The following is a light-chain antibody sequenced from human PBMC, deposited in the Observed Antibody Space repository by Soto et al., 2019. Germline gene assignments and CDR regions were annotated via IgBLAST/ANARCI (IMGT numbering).Light chain of an antibody. J-gene: IGKJ4*01. CDR2: AGS. Sequence: DIQMTQSPSSLSASVGDRVTITCRASQSISSYVNWYQQKPGKAPKLLIYAGSSLQSGVPSRFSGSGSGTDFSLTISSLQPEEFATYFCQQSYRTLTFGGGTKVEIK. CDR3: QQSYRTLT. CDR1: QSISSY. V-gene: IGKV1-39*01.